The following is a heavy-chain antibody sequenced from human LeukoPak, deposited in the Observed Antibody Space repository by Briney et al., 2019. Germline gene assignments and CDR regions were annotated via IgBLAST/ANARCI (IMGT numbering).Heavy chain of an antibody. D-gene: IGHD3-22*01. V-gene: IGHV4-61*01. CDR3: ARGPLTYYYDSSGYYSSRPVYFDL. Sequence: SEILSLTCTVSGGSVSSGSYYWSWIRQPPGKGLEWIGYIYYSGSTNYNPSLKSRVTISVDTSKNQFSLKLSSVTAADTAVYYCARGPLTYYYDSSGYYSSRPVYFDLWGRGTLVTVSS. CDR1: GGSVSSGSYY. CDR2: IYYSGST. J-gene: IGHJ2*01.